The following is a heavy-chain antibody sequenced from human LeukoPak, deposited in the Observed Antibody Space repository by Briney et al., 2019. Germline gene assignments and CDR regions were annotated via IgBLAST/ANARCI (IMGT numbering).Heavy chain of an antibody. CDR3: ARESYRFGEFYFDY. CDR1: GFTFSSYA. J-gene: IGHJ4*02. Sequence: PGRSLRLSCAASGFTFSSYAMHWVRQAPGKGPEWVAVISYDGSNKYYADSVKGRFTISRDSSKNTLYLQMNSLRAEDTAVYYCARESYRFGEFYFDYWGQGTLVTVSS. CDR2: ISYDGSNK. D-gene: IGHD3-10*01. V-gene: IGHV3-30*04.